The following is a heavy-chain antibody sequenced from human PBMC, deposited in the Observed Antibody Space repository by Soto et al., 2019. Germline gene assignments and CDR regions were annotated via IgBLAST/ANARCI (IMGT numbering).Heavy chain of an antibody. CDR2: MNPNTGNT. D-gene: IGHD3-3*01. J-gene: IGHJ4*02. CDR3: ARGYDFWSGYLSLYYFDY. V-gene: IGHV1-8*01. Sequence: ASVKVSCKASGYTFTSYDINWVRQATGQGLEWMGWMNPNTGNTGYAQKFQGRVTMTRNTSISTAYMELSSLRSEDTAVYYCARGYDFWSGYLSLYYFDYWGQGTLVTVSS. CDR1: GYTFTSYD.